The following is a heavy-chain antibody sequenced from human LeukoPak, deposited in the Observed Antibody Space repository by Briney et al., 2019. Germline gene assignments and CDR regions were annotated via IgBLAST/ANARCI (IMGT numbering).Heavy chain of an antibody. V-gene: IGHV3-23*01. J-gene: IGHJ4*02. CDR2: VSASGDKT. D-gene: IGHD6-19*01. CDR1: GFTYSRYA. CDR3: VRSSSGWAIFDH. Sequence: QPGGSLRLSCAASGFTYSRYAMSWVRQDPGKGLEWVSVVSASGDKTDYADSVKGRFSISRDNSKNTLYLQMNSVRAEDTAVYYCVRSSSGWAIFDHWGQGTLVTVSS.